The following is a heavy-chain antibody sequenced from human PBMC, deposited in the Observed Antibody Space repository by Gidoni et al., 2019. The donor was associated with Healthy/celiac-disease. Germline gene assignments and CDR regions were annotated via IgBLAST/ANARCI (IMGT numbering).Heavy chain of an antibody. D-gene: IGHD4-4*01. CDR2: ISGSGGST. CDR3: AKDLQAGFDY. V-gene: IGHV3-23*01. CDR1: GFTFSSYA. Sequence: EVQLLESGGGLVQPGGSLRLSCAASGFTFSSYAMSWVRQAPGKGLEWGSAISGSGGSTYYAEAVKGRFTISRDNSKNTLYLQMNSLRAEDTAVYYCAKDLQAGFDYWGQGTLVTVSS. J-gene: IGHJ4*02.